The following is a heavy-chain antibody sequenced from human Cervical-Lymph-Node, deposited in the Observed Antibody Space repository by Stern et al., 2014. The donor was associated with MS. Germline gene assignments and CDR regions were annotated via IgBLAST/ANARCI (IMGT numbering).Heavy chain of an antibody. CDR1: GYTFTSYG. V-gene: IGHV1-18*01. J-gene: IGHJ4*02. D-gene: IGHD4-17*01. CDR3: ARFPMITVKGVYFDY. CDR2: ISGHNGHT. Sequence: VQLVESGADVKKPGASVKVSCKASGYTFTSYGLGWVRQAPGQGLEWIGWISGHNGHTKYAQKFQGRVTMTTDTSTTTAYMELTNLRSDDTAVYYCARFPMITVKGVYFDYWGQGTLVTVSS.